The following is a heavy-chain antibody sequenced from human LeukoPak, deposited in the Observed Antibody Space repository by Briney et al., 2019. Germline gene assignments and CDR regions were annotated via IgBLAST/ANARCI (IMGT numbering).Heavy chain of an antibody. Sequence: GASVKVSCKASGGTFSSYAISWVRQAPGQGLEWMGGIIPIFGTANYAQKFQGRVTITTDESTSTAYMELSSLRSEDTAVYYCAREKYYDFWSGYDALDIWGQGTMVTVSS. CDR1: GGTFSSYA. D-gene: IGHD3-3*01. V-gene: IGHV1-69*05. CDR2: IIPIFGTA. J-gene: IGHJ3*02. CDR3: AREKYYDFWSGYDALDI.